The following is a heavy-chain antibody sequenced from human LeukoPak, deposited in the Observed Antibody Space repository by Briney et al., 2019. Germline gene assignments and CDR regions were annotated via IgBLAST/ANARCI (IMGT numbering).Heavy chain of an antibody. CDR2: INHSGST. Sequence: PSETLSLTCAVYGGSFSGYYWSWIRQPPGKGLEWIGEINHSGSTNYNPSLKSRVTISVDTSKNQFSLKLSSVTAADTAVYYCARFSSGSYTFDYWGQGTLVTVSS. D-gene: IGHD1-26*01. V-gene: IGHV4-34*01. J-gene: IGHJ4*02. CDR1: GGSFSGYY. CDR3: ARFSSGSYTFDY.